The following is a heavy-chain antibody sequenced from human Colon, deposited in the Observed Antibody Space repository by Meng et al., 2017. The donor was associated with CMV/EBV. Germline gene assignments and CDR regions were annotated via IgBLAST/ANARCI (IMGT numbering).Heavy chain of an antibody. CDR3: GDPPAGY. J-gene: IGHJ4*02. CDR2: IFHSGAT. V-gene: IGHV4-4*01. CDR1: GGTLMGTNW. Sequence: TLSLNGVVSGGTLMGTNWWNWVRQPPERDLEWIGEIFHSGATNYNPSLKTRVIISIDKSKNQFALKLTSVTAADTAVYFCGDPPAGYWGQGVLVTVSS.